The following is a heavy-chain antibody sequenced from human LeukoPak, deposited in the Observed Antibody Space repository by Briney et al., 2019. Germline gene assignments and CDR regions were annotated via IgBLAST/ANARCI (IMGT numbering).Heavy chain of an antibody. CDR2: MNPNSGNT. D-gene: IGHD3-10*01. J-gene: IGHJ6*03. V-gene: IGHV1-8*01. CDR3: AKVVRGATNYYYYYMDV. Sequence: ASVKVSCKASGYTFTSYDINWVRQATGQGLEWMGWMNPNSGNTGYAQKFQGRVTMTRNTSISTAYMELSSLRSEDTAVYYCAKVVRGATNYYYYYMDVWGKGTTVTVSS. CDR1: GYTFTSYD.